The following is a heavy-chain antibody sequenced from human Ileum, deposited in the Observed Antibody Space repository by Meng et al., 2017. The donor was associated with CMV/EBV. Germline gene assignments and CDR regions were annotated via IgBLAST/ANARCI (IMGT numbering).Heavy chain of an antibody. CDR3: ARFRIAALGNLFDP. V-gene: IGHV4-30-4*08. CDR1: GASSSSGDYY. D-gene: IGHD6-13*01. J-gene: IGHJ5*02. Sequence: QVHLAESGPGPVNPFQTLSLSCTVSGASSSSGDYYWSWIRQPPGKRLEWIGYIFFSGNTYYNPSLNNRVIISIDTPRNQFSLKVDSVTAADTAVYYCARFRIAALGNLFDPWGHGTLVTVSS. CDR2: IFFSGNT.